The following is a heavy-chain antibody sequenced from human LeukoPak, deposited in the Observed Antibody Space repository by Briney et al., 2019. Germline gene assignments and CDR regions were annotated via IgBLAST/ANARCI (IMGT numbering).Heavy chain of an antibody. CDR2: IYHSGNP. CDR3: ATSRIVVASFHFDS. D-gene: IGHD6-19*01. V-gene: IGHV4-4*02. Sequence: PSGTLSLTCVVSGGSISSTNWWSWVRQPPGKGLEWIGEIYHSGNPNYSPSLKSRVTISVDKSNNQFSLKLSSVTAADTAVYYCATSRIVVASFHFDSWGQGTLVTVSS. CDR1: GGSISSTNW. J-gene: IGHJ4*02.